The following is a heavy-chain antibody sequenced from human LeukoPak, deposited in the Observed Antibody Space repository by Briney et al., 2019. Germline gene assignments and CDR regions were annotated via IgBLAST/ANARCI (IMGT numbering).Heavy chain of an antibody. J-gene: IGHJ4*02. V-gene: IGHV4-30-2*01. CDR3: ARDHKEAAAATGY. CDR1: GGSISSGGYY. Sequence: SETLSLTCTVSGGSISSGGYYWSWIRQPPGKGLEWIGYIYHSGSTYYNPSLKSRVTISVDRSKNQFSLKLSSVTAADTAVYYCARDHKEAAAATGYWGQGTLVTVSS. D-gene: IGHD6-13*01. CDR2: IYHSGST.